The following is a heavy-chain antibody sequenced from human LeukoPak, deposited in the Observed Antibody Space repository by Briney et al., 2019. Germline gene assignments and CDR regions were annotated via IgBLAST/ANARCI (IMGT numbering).Heavy chain of an antibody. V-gene: IGHV4-39*07. J-gene: IGHJ5*02. CDR1: GGSISTSNYY. CDR2: IFYSGST. CDR3: ARARLWFDP. Sequence: SETLSLTCTVSGGSISTSNYYWGWIRQPPGKGLEWIGNIFYSGSTYYSPSLKSRVTISLDTSRNQFSLKLNSVTAADTAVYYCARARLWFDPWGQGTLVTVSS.